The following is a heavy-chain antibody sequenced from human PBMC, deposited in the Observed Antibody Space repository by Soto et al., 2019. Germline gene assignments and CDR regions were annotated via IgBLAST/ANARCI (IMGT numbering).Heavy chain of an antibody. J-gene: IGHJ4*02. Sequence: PSETLSLTCTVSGSSIGGTISSYYWSWIRQPPGKGLPWIGYIYNSGSTNYNPSLTSRVAISVDTPRNQVSLKLSSVTAAGTAVYYCVSSYCGGYCHRNFDFWGQGALVTVSS. CDR3: VSSYCGGYCHRNFDF. V-gene: IGHV4-61*01. CDR2: IYNSGST. D-gene: IGHD2-21*02. CDR1: GSSIGGTISSYY.